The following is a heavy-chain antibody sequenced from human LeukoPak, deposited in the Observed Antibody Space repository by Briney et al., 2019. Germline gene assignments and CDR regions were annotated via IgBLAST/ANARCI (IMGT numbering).Heavy chain of an antibody. CDR2: RWYYGSNE. D-gene: IGHD3-9*01. CDR3: ARSEAKFSKDV. V-gene: IGHV3-33*01. CDR1: GFTFRNHG. Sequence: PGGSLRLSCAASGFTFRNHGMHWVRQAPGKGLEWVAVRWYYGSNEYYADSVKGRFTISRDNSKNTLYLQMNSLRAEDTAVYHCARSEAKFSKDVWGQVTTVTVSS. J-gene: IGHJ6*02.